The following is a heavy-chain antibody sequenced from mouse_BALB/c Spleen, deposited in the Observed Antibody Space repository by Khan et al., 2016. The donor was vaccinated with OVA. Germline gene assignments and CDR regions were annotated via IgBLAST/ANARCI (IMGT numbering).Heavy chain of an antibody. CDR1: GYSITTNYA. J-gene: IGHJ4*01. CDR3: AGKNYYGYAVDY. V-gene: IGHV3-2*02. CDR2: ISYSGST. Sequence: EVQLVESGPGLVKPSQSLSLTCTVTGYSITTNYARDWIRQFPGNKLEWMGYISYSGSTSYNPSLKSRISITRDTSKNQSFLQLNSVTTEDTATYYCAGKNYYGYAVDYWGQGTSVTVSS. D-gene: IGHD1-1*01.